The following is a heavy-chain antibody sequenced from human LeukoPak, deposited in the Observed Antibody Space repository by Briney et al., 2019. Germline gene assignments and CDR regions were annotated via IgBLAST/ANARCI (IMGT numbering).Heavy chain of an antibody. V-gene: IGHV3-30-3*01. Sequence: GGSLRLSCSASGFTFTTCPMHWVRQAPGKGLEWVAVVTYDGNNKYYADSVKGRFTVSRDNSRDTVTLQMNSLRGEDTAVYYCARAPVRGAVAGVDYWGQGTLVTVSS. J-gene: IGHJ4*02. CDR1: GFTFTTCP. CDR3: ARAPVRGAVAGVDY. CDR2: VTYDGNNK. D-gene: IGHD6-19*01.